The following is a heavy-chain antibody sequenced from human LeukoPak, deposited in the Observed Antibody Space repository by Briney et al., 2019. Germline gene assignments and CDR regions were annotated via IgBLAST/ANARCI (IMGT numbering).Heavy chain of an antibody. V-gene: IGHV4-38-2*02. D-gene: IGHD3-22*01. CDR3: ARTLSDSSPVAT. Sequence: SETLSLTCNVSGYFLSSGFYWGWIRQPPGKGLEWIASVYHSGTTIYNPSLKSRVTMSMDTSMNHYSLKLRSVTAADTAVYYCARTLSDSSPVATWGQGTLVTVSP. CDR1: GYFLSSGFY. CDR2: VYHSGTT. J-gene: IGHJ4*02.